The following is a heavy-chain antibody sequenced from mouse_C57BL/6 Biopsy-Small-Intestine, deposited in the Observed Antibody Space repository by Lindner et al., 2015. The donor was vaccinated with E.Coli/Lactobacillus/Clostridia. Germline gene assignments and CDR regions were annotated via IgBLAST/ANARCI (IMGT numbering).Heavy chain of an antibody. D-gene: IGHD1-1*01. V-gene: IGHV1-66*01. J-gene: IGHJ3*01. CDR3: ARDGPYCSSTSCYLGEAFDI. Sequence: SVKVSCKASGYTFSSYDVHWVRQATGQGLEWMGWMNPNTGYAQKSQDRVTLTRDTSINTAYMELSSLRSEDTAVYYCARDGPYCSSTSCYLGEAFDIWGQGTMVTVSS. CDR1: GYTFSSYD. CDR2: MNPNTG.